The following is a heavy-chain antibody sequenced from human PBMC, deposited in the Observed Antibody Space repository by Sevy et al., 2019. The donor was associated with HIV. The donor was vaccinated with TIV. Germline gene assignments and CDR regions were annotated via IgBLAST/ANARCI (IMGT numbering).Heavy chain of an antibody. Sequence: ASVKVSCKASGFTFTSSAMQWVRQARGQRLEWIGWIVVGYGNTNYAQKFRERVTITRDMSKSTAFMELSSLRSEDTAVYYCAAADSYSSGWYPNYAMDVWGQGTTVTVSS. V-gene: IGHV1-58*02. J-gene: IGHJ6*02. D-gene: IGHD6-19*01. CDR2: IVVGYGNT. CDR3: AAADSYSSGWYPNYAMDV. CDR1: GFTFTSSA.